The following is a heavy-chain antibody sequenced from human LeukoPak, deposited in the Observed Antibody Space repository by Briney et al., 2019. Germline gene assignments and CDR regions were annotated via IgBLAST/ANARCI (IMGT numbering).Heavy chain of an antibody. V-gene: IGHV1-18*01. CDR1: GYTFTSYG. CDR3: ARDLRGYSPGHADY. J-gene: IGHJ4*02. D-gene: IGHD2-15*01. Sequence: ASVKVSCKASGYTFTSYGISWVRQAPGQGLEWMGWISAYNGNTNYAQKLQGRVTMTTDTSTGAAYMELRSLRSDDTAVYYCARDLRGYSPGHADYWGQGTLVTVSS. CDR2: ISAYNGNT.